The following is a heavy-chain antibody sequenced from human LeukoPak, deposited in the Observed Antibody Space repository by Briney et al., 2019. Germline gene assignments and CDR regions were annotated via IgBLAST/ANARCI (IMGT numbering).Heavy chain of an antibody. D-gene: IGHD6-13*01. CDR2: IYHSGST. Sequence: PSETLYLTCAVSGYSISSGYYWGWIRQPPGKGLEWIGSIYHSGSTYYNPSLKSRVTISVDTSKNQFSLKLSSVTAADTTVYYCARDSSSSYSDAFDIWGQGTMVTVSS. J-gene: IGHJ3*02. V-gene: IGHV4-38-2*01. CDR1: GYSISSGYY. CDR3: ARDSSSSYSDAFDI.